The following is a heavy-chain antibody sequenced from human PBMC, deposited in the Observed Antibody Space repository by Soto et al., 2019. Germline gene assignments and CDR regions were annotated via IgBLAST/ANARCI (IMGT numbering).Heavy chain of an antibody. J-gene: IGHJ4*02. CDR2: IYYSGST. Sequence: SSETLSLTCTVSGGSVSSYYWSWIRQPPGKGLEWIGYIYYSGSTNYNPSLKSRVTISVDTSKNQFSLKLSSVTAADTAVYYCARLRGYSGYDFGPLDYWGQGTLVTVSS. CDR1: GGSVSSYY. CDR3: ARLRGYSGYDFGPLDY. D-gene: IGHD5-12*01. V-gene: IGHV4-59*02.